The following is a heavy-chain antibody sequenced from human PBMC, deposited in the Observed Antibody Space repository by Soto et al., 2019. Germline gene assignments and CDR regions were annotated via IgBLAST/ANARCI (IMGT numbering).Heavy chain of an antibody. CDR3: ARARGRYDYVWGSLYWFDP. CDR2: ISSSGSTI. D-gene: IGHD3-16*01. Sequence: QVQLVESGGGLVKPGGALRLSCAASGFTFSDYYMSWIRQAPGKGLEWVSYISSSGSTIYYADSVKGRFTISRDNAKNSMYLQMNSRRAEDTAVYYCARARGRYDYVWGSLYWFDPWGQGTLGTVSS. V-gene: IGHV3-11*01. J-gene: IGHJ5*02. CDR1: GFTFSDYY.